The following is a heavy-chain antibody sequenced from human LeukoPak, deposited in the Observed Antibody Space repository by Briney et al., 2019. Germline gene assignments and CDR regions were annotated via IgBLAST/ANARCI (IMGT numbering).Heavy chain of an antibody. V-gene: IGHV1-2*02. J-gene: IGHJ4*02. Sequence: ASVKVSCKASGYTFTDYYMHWVRQAPGQGLEWMGWINPNSGGTNYAQKFQGRVTMTRDTSISTAYMELSRLRSDDTAVYYCARDAPYCSSTSCSDYWGQGTLVTVSS. D-gene: IGHD2-2*01. CDR3: ARDAPYCSSTSCSDY. CDR1: GYTFTDYY. CDR2: INPNSGGT.